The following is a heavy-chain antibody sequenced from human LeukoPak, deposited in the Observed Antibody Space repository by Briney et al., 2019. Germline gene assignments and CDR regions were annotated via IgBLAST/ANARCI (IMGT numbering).Heavy chain of an antibody. V-gene: IGHV3-15*01. D-gene: IGHD1-26*01. J-gene: IGHJ4*02. CDR1: GFTFNNAW. Sequence: GGSLRLSCAASGFTFNNAWMSWVRQAPGKGLEWVARIKSETDGGATHYAAPVQGRFTISRDDSEKTLFPQMNSLKTEDTAVYYCTTGGRNGAFQFDSWGQGTLVTVSS. CDR3: TTGGRNGAFQFDS. CDR2: IKSETDGGAT.